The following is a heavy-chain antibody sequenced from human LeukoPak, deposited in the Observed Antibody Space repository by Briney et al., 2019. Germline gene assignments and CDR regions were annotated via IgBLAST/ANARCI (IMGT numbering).Heavy chain of an antibody. Sequence: PSETLSLTCAVYGGSFSGHYWSWIRQPPGKGLEWIGEINHSGSTNYNPSLKSRVTISVDTSKNQFSLKLSSVTAADTAVYYCARGRAGDYDYVWGSYRYKDYFDYWGQGTLVTVSS. CDR1: GGSFSGHY. CDR3: ARGRAGDYDYVWGSYRYKDYFDY. D-gene: IGHD3-16*02. CDR2: INHSGST. J-gene: IGHJ4*02. V-gene: IGHV4-34*01.